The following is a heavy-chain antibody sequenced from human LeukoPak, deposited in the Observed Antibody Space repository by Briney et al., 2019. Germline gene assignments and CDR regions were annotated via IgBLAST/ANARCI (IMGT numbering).Heavy chain of an antibody. D-gene: IGHD3-9*01. Sequence: GGSLRLSCAASGFTVSSNYMSWVRQAPGKGLEWVSVIYSGGSTYYADSVKGRFTISRDNSKNTLYLQMNSLRAEDTAVYYCARETNDILTGYYNYYYYYMDVWGKGTTVTISS. CDR1: GFTVSSNY. CDR3: ARETNDILTGYYNYYYYYMDV. V-gene: IGHV3-66*01. CDR2: IYSGGST. J-gene: IGHJ6*03.